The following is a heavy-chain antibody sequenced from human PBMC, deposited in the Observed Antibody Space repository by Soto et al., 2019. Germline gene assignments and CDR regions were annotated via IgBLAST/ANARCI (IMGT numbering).Heavy chain of an antibody. CDR2: IYYSGST. Sequence: SETLSVTCTVSGGSISSGDYYWSWIRQPPGKGLEWIGYIYYSGSTYYNPSLKSRVTISVDTSKNQFSLKLSSVTAADTAVYYCARGRTASYYYYGMDVWGQGTTVTVSS. D-gene: IGHD1-1*01. V-gene: IGHV4-30-4*01. CDR3: ARGRTASYYYYGMDV. CDR1: GGSISSGDYY. J-gene: IGHJ6*02.